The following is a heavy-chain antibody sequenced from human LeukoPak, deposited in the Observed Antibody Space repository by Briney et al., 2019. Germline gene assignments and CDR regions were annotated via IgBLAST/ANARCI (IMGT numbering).Heavy chain of an antibody. J-gene: IGHJ6*03. D-gene: IGHD3-3*01. V-gene: IGHV4-39*07. CDR2: IYYSGST. CDR1: GGSISSSGYY. Sequence: SETLSLTCTVSGGSISSSGYYWGWIRQPPGKGLEWIGSIYYSGSTYYNPSLKSRVTISVDTSKNQFSLKLSSVTAADTAVYYCARLGSGSNYYYYYMDVWGKGTTVTVSS. CDR3: ARLGSGSNYYYYYMDV.